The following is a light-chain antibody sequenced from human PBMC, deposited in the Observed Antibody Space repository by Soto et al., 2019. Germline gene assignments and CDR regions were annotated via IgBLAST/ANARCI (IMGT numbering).Light chain of an antibody. CDR2: DVS. CDR3: SSYTSSSTSDLV. V-gene: IGLV2-14*01. J-gene: IGLJ2*01. CDR1: SSDVGGYNY. Sequence: QSALTQPASVSGSPGQSITISCTGTSSDVGGYNYVSWYQQHPGKAPKLMIYDVSNRPSVVSNRFSGSKSGNTASLTISGLQAEDEADYYYSSYTSSSTSDLVFGGGTNLTVL.